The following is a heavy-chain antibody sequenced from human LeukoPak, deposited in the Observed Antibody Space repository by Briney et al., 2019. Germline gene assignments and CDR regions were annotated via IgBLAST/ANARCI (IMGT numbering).Heavy chain of an antibody. CDR3: AKEYYDSSGCLDY. D-gene: IGHD3-22*01. Sequence: PGGSLTLSCAASRFTFSSYCMHWVRQAPGKGLEWVAVIWYDGSNKYYADSVKGRFTISRDNSKNTLYLQMNSLRAEDTAVYYCAKEYYDSSGCLDYWGQGTLVTVSS. J-gene: IGHJ4*02. CDR2: IWYDGSNK. V-gene: IGHV3-33*06. CDR1: RFTFSSYC.